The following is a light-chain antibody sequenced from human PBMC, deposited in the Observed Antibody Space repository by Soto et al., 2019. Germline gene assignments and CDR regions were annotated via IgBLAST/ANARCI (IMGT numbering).Light chain of an antibody. Sequence: EIVMTQSPATLSVSPGERATLSCRASHSVSIDLAWFQQRPGQAPRLLIYGASTRATGVPARFSGSGSATQFTLTISSLQSEDFGLYHCQQYKQWPVGFGGGTKVDIK. CDR3: QQYKQWPVG. CDR1: HSVSID. CDR2: GAS. J-gene: IGKJ4*01. V-gene: IGKV3-15*01.